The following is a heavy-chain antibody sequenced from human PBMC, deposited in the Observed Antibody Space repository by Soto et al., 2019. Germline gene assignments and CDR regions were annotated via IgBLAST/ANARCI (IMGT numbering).Heavy chain of an antibody. V-gene: IGHV1-2*04. Sequence: QVQLVQSGAEVRKPGASVTVSCRSSGDSFNDYYIHWVRQAPGQGFEWMGWINPNGGVTKYAQKFQGWVSMTRDTSIRTVYMQLSRLRSDDTAVYYCARESGGATATLYYYYSYMDVWGTGTTVTVSS. D-gene: IGHD5-12*01. CDR2: INPNGGVT. CDR1: GDSFNDYY. J-gene: IGHJ6*03. CDR3: ARESGGATATLYYYYSYMDV.